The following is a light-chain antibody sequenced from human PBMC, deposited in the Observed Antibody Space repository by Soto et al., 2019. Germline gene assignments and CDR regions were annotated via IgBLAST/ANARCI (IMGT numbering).Light chain of an antibody. J-gene: IGKJ1*01. CDR3: QQYDIWRT. Sequence: ILMTQSPATLSVPPGERATLSCRASQSVSGKLAWYQQKPGQAPRLLIYAASTRATGIPARFSGSGSGTEFTLTISGLQSEDFAIYYCQQYDIWRTFGQGTDVEIK. CDR2: AAS. V-gene: IGKV3D-15*01. CDR1: QSVSGK.